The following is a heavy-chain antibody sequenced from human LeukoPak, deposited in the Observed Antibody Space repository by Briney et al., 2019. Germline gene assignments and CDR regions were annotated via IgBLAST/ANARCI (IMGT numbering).Heavy chain of an antibody. J-gene: IGHJ5*02. CDR1: GGSISSNSYY. Sequence: SETLSLTCAVSGGSISSNSYYWGWIRQPPGKGLEWIGSIYHSGSTYYNPSLKSRVTISVDTSKNQFSLKLSSVTAAATAVYYCARSGTMVRGVIMDSWFDPWGQGTLVTVSS. V-gene: IGHV4-39*07. D-gene: IGHD3-10*01. CDR2: IYHSGST. CDR3: ARSGTMVRGVIMDSWFDP.